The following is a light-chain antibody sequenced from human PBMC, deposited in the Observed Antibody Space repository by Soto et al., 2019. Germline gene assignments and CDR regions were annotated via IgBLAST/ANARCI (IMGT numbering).Light chain of an antibody. J-gene: IGKJ1*01. V-gene: IGKV1-5*01. CDR1: QSISSW. Sequence: DIQMTQSPSTLSASVGDRVTITCRASQSISSWLAWYQQKPGKAPKLLTYDASSLEGGVPSRFSGSGSGTEFSLTISSLQPDDLATYYCQQYNGSPWTFGQGTKVEIK. CDR2: DAS. CDR3: QQYNGSPWT.